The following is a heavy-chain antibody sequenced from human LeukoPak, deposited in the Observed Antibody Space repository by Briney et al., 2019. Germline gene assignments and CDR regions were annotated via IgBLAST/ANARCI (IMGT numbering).Heavy chain of an antibody. V-gene: IGHV3-33*06. CDR3: AKDHSGYANGLDS. D-gene: IGHD5-12*01. Sequence: GRSLRLSCAASGFTFSSYGMHWVRQAPGKGLEWVAVIWYDGSNKYYADSVKGRFTISRDNSKNTLYLQMNSLRPEDTAVFYCAKDHSGYANGLDSWGQGTLVTVSS. CDR1: GFTFSSYG. CDR2: IWYDGSNK. J-gene: IGHJ4*02.